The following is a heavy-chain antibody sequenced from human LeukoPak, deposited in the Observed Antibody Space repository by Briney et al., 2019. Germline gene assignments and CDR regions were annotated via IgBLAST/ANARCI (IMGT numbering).Heavy chain of an antibody. J-gene: IGHJ4*02. CDR3: ARYGSGSYLRDPFDY. Sequence: GGSLRLSCTASGFTFSNHWMHWVRQAPEKGLVWVSQITADGYETTYADFVKGRFTISRDNAENTLFLEMNSLRAEDTAVYYCARYGSGSYLRDPFDYWGQGTLVTVSS. V-gene: IGHV3-74*03. D-gene: IGHD3-10*01. CDR2: ITADGYET. CDR1: GFTFSNHW.